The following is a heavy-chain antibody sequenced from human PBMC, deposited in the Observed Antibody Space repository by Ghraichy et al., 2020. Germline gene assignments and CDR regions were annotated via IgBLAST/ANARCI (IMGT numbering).Heavy chain of an antibody. CDR1: GFTFRSYA. J-gene: IGHJ3*01. CDR2: ISDGTGTT. D-gene: IGHD7-27*01. CDR3: AKDPGSVPNAFDL. Sequence: GSLRLSCTGSGFTFRSYAMNWVRQAPGKGLEWVSGISDGTGTTYYADSVKGRFAISRDDSKNTLFLQMNSLRAEDTAIYYCAKDPGSVPNAFDLWGQGTMVTVSS. V-gene: IGHV3-23*01.